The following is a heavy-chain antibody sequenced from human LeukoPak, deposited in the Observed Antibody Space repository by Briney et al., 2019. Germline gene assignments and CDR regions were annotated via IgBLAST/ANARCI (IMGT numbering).Heavy chain of an antibody. D-gene: IGHD6-19*01. J-gene: IGHJ3*02. CDR3: AKGSSGWTSDAFDI. Sequence: PGGSLRLSCAAPGFTFDDYAMHWVRQAPGKGLEWVSGISWNSGSISYADSVKGRFTISRDNAKNSLYLQMNSLRAEDTALYYCAKGSSGWTSDAFDIWGQGTMVTVSS. CDR1: GFTFDDYA. V-gene: IGHV3-9*01. CDR2: ISWNSGSI.